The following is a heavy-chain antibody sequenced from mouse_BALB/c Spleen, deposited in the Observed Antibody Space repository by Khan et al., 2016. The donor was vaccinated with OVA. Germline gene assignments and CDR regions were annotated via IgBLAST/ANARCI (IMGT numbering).Heavy chain of an antibody. D-gene: IGHD2-14*01. CDR1: GFSLTTYG. Sequence: QVQLKESGPGPVQPSQSLSITCTVTGFSLTTYGVHWVRQSPGKGLEWLGVIWSGGSTDYTAAFISRLSISKDNSKSQVFFKMNSLQADDTAIYYCARTSYRYDFAYWGQGTLVTVSA. V-gene: IGHV2-4-1*01. CDR2: IWSGGST. J-gene: IGHJ3*01. CDR3: ARTSYRYDFAY.